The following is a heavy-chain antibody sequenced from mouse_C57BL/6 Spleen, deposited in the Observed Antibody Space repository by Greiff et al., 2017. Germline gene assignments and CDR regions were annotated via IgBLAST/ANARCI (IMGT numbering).Heavy chain of an antibody. CDR1: GYTFTDYE. CDR3: NEPSNWP. J-gene: IGHJ3*01. CDR2: IDPETGGT. Sequence: QVQLQQSGAELVRPGASVTLSCKASGYTFTDYEMHWVKQTPVHGLEWIGAIDPETGGTAYNQKFKGKAILTADKSSSTAYMDLRRLTSEDTAVDYSNEPSNWPWGQGTLVTVSA. V-gene: IGHV1-15*01. D-gene: IGHD4-1*01.